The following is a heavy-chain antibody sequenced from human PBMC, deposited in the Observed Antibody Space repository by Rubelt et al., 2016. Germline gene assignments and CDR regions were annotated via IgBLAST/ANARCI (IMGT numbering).Heavy chain of an antibody. V-gene: IGHV4-34*11. CDR1: GGSFSGYY. Sequence: QVQLQQWGAGLLKPSETLSLTCAVYGGSFSGYYWSWIRQPPGKGLDWIGYIYYSGSTNYNPSLKSRVTISGDTSKNQFSLKLSSVTAADTAVYYCARRILVGATPFDIWGQGTMVTVSS. D-gene: IGHD1-26*01. J-gene: IGHJ3*02. CDR3: ARRILVGATPFDI. CDR2: IYYSGST.